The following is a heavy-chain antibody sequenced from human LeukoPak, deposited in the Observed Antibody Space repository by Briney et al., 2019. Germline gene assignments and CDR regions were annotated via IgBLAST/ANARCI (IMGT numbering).Heavy chain of an antibody. CDR2: IYYSGST. J-gene: IGHJ4*02. CDR1: GGSISSYY. D-gene: IGHD5-24*01. V-gene: IGHV4-59*01. Sequence: SETLSLTCTVSGGSISSYYWSWIRQPPGKGLEWIGYIYYSGSTNYNPSLKSRVTISVDTSKNQFSLRLSSVTAADTAVYYCARGRDGYNSYWGQGTLVTASS. CDR3: ARGRDGYNSY.